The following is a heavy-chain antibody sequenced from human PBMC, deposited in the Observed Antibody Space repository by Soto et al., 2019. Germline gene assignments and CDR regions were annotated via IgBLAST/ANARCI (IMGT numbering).Heavy chain of an antibody. Sequence: LSLTCSVSGYSVTSSDYYWAWIRQHPGKGLEWMGSMFYSGLTYYNPSLTSRVTLSVDTSKNQFSVRLNSVTAADTAVYYCAPLSVSLSGPYGIHVWGQGTTVTVSS. CDR3: APLSVSLSGPYGIHV. CDR1: GYSVTSSDYY. J-gene: IGHJ6*02. V-gene: IGHV4-39*01. CDR2: MFYSGLT. D-gene: IGHD2-15*01.